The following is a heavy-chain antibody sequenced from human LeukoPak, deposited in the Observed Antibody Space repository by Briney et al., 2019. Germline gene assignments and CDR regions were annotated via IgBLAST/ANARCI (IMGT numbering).Heavy chain of an antibody. J-gene: IGHJ4*02. Sequence: PSETLSLTCAVYGGSFSGYYWSWIRQPPGKGLEWIGEINHSGSTNFNPSLKGRVTISADTSKNQFSLTLSSVTAADTAVYYCARVGGDSSSYVHWGQGTLVTVSS. CDR3: ARVGGDSSSYVH. CDR1: GGSFSGYY. CDR2: INHSGST. D-gene: IGHD3-22*01. V-gene: IGHV4-34*01.